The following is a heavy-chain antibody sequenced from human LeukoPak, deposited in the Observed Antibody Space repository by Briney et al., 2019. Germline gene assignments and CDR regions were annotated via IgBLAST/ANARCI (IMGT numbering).Heavy chain of an antibody. J-gene: IGHJ3*02. V-gene: IGHV1-2*02. Sequence: VASVKVSCKASGYTFTGYYMHWVRQAPGHGLEWMGWINPNSGGTNYAQKFQGRVTMTRDTSISTAYMELSRLRSDDTAVYYCAGALGGPYYYDSSGSSNDAFDIWGQGTMVTVSS. D-gene: IGHD3-22*01. CDR2: INPNSGGT. CDR1: GYTFTGYY. CDR3: AGALGGPYYYDSSGSSNDAFDI.